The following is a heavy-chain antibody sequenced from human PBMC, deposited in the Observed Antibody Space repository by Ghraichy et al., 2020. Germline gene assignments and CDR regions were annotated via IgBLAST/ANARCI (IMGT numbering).Heavy chain of an antibody. V-gene: IGHV3-23*01. CDR2: ISGSGGST. CDR1: GFTFSSYA. J-gene: IGHJ3*02. D-gene: IGHD3-10*01. CDR3: AKVALKVINDAFDM. Sequence: GESLNISCAASGFTFSSYAMTWVRQAPGKGLEWVSAISGSGGSTYYADSVKGRFTISRDNSKNTLYLQMNSLRAEDTDVYYCAKVALKVINDAFDMWGQGTMVTVSS.